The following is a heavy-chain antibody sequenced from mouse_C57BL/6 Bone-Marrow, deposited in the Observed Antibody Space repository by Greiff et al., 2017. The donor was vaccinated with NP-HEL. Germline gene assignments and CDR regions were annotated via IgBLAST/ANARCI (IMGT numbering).Heavy chain of an antibody. CDR3: ARCGNYGAY. D-gene: IGHD2-1*01. CDR2: IWSGGST. V-gene: IGHV2-2*01. CDR1: GFSLTSYG. Sequence: VKLVESGPGLVQPSQSLSITCTVSGFSLTSYGVHWVRQSPGKGLEWLGVIWSGGSTDYNAAFISRLSISKDNSKSQVFFKMNSLQADDTAIYYCARCGNYGAYWGQGTLVTVSA. J-gene: IGHJ3*01.